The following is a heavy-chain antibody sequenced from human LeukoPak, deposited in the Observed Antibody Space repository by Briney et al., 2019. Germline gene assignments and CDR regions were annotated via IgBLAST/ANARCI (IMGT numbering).Heavy chain of an antibody. Sequence: SETLSLTCTVSGGSISSSSYYWGWIRQPPGKGLEWIGSIYYSGSTYYNPSLKSRVTISVDTSKNQFSLKLSSVTAADTAVYYCARQVHRTARQGGGVIDYWGQGTLVTVSS. CDR1: GGSISSSSYY. CDR2: IYYSGST. J-gene: IGHJ4*02. D-gene: IGHD3-3*01. CDR3: ARQVHRTARQGGGVIDY. V-gene: IGHV4-39*01.